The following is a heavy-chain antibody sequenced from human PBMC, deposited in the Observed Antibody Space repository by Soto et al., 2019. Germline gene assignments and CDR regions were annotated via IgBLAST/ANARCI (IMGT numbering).Heavy chain of an antibody. V-gene: IGHV3-74*01. Sequence: GGSLRLSCATPGFTFSSYWMHWVRQAPGKGLVWASRINSDGSTTTYADSVKGRFTISRDNAKNTLYLQMNSLRAEDTAVYYCANGITMVRGGKTYYYYGMDVWGQGTTVTVSS. CDR2: INSDGSTT. CDR3: ANGITMVRGGKTYYYYGMDV. D-gene: IGHD3-10*01. CDR1: GFTFSSYW. J-gene: IGHJ6*02.